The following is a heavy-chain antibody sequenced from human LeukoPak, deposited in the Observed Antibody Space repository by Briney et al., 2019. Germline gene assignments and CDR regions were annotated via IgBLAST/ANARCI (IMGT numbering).Heavy chain of an antibody. D-gene: IGHD1-7*01. CDR1: GLIFNVSA. Sequence: PGGSLRLSCAVSGLIFNVSAIHWVRQASGEGLEWVGRIRIKPNAYATAYTAAVKGRFTMSRDDSKNTAYLEMNSLKIEDTAVYYCTRPRTHNWNYKDHWGQGTLVTVSS. CDR3: TRPRTHNWNYKDH. CDR2: IRIKPNAYAT. V-gene: IGHV3-73*01. J-gene: IGHJ4*02.